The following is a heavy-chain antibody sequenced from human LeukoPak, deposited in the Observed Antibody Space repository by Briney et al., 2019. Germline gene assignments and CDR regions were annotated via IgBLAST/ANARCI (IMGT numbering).Heavy chain of an antibody. CDR1: GGSISSFY. CDR2: IYYSAST. J-gene: IGHJ3*02. Sequence: PSETLSLTCSVSGGSISSFYWSWMRPPPGNELEGCGYIYYSASTNYNPSLKSRVTISVATSTTQFSLKLSSVAAADTAVYYCARVMRYSYGRVGAFDIWGQGTMVTVSS. V-gene: IGHV4-59*01. D-gene: IGHD5-18*01. CDR3: ARVMRYSYGRVGAFDI.